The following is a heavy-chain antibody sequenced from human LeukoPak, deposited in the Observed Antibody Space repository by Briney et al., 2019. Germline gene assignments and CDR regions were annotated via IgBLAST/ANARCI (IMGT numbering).Heavy chain of an antibody. CDR2: INRSGST. D-gene: IGHD3-22*01. V-gene: IGHV4-34*01. Sequence: SETLSLTCTVSGGSISSYYWSWIRQPPGKGLEWIGEINRSGSTNYNPSLKSRVTISVDTSKNQFSLKLSSVTAADTAVYYCASATYYDSSGSQPDFDYWGQGTLVTVSS. CDR1: GGSISSYY. CDR3: ASATYYDSSGSQPDFDY. J-gene: IGHJ4*02.